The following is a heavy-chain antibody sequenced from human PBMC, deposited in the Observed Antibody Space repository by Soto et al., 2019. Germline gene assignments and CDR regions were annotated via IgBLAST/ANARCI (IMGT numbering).Heavy chain of an antibody. D-gene: IGHD2-21*02. V-gene: IGHV3-7*03. J-gene: IGHJ6*02. CDR1: GFTFSMYS. Sequence: GGSLRLSCEVSGFTFSMYSTSWVRQSPGKGLEWVAKIPQDGVDGHYADSVKGRFTISRDNGKNSLYLQLNNLRAEDTAVYYCARDHLILPAHDFFYGSDVWGRGATVTVSS. CDR3: ARDHLILPAHDFFYGSDV. CDR2: IPQDGVDG.